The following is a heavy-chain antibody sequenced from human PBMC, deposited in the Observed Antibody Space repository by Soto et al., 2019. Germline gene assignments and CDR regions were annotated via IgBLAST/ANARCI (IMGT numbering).Heavy chain of an antibody. CDR3: AKGGSGSYSPSPDSFDI. CDR1: GFTFSSYA. Sequence: GGSLRLSCAASGFTFSSYAMSWVRQAPGKGLEWVSAISGSGGSTYYADSVKGRFTISRDNSKNTLYLQMNSLRAEDTAVYYCAKGGSGSYSPSPDSFDIWGQGTMVTVSS. CDR2: ISGSGGST. V-gene: IGHV3-23*01. J-gene: IGHJ3*02. D-gene: IGHD3-10*01.